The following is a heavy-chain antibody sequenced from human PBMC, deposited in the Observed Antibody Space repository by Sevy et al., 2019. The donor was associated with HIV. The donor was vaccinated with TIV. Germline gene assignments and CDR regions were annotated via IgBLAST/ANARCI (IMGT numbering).Heavy chain of an antibody. CDR1: GDSVSSNSAA. V-gene: IGHV6-1*01. J-gene: IGHJ5*02. D-gene: IGHD3-16*02. CDR3: ARLRGHRYSTTVGFDP. CDR2: TYYRSKWYN. Sequence: SQTLSLTCAISGDSVSSNSAAWNWIGQSGSRGLEWLGRTYYRSKWYNDYAVSVKSRITINPDTSKNQFSLQLISVTPEDTAVYYCARLRGHRYSTTVGFDPWGQGTLVTVSS.